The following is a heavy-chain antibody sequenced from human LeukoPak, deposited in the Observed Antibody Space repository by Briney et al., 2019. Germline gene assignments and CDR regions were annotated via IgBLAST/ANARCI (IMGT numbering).Heavy chain of an antibody. V-gene: IGHV1-69*13. D-gene: IGHD5-18*01. CDR1: GGTFSRFP. CDR2: IVPVFGTP. Sequence: SVKVSCTTSGGTFSRFPVSWVRQAPGQGLEWMGGIVPVFGTPSRAQKFQGRLTITADESTGTAYMELSSLTSDDTAVYYCARGGDTALVRNYYYMDVWGKGTTVIISS. CDR3: ARGGDTALVRNYYYMDV. J-gene: IGHJ6*03.